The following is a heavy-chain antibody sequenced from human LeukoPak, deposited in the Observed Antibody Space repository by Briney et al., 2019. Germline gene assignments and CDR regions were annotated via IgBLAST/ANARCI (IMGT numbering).Heavy chain of an antibody. CDR2: IYYSGST. V-gene: IGHV4-59*08. CDR1: GGSISSYF. J-gene: IGHJ4*02. Sequence: SETLSLTCTVSGGSISSYFWSWMRQPPGKGLEWIGYIYYSGSTNYNPSLKSRVTISVDTSKNQFSLKLSSVTAADTAVYYCARAGRGMAGTPFDYWGQGTLVTVSS. CDR3: ARAGRGMAGTPFDY. D-gene: IGHD6-19*01.